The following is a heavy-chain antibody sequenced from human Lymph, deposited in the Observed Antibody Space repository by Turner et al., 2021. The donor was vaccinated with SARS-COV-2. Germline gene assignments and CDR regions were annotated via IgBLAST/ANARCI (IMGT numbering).Heavy chain of an antibody. Sequence: QVQLQESGPGLCKPSQTLSLTGTVSGGSISSGDYYWRWIRQPPGKCLEWIGYIYSSGCNYYNPSRESRVTISVDTYKNQFSMKRSSVTAADTDVYYCASVVVLQRHYFDYWGQGTLVTVSS. CDR1: GGSISSGDYY. CDR3: ASVVVLQRHYFDY. J-gene: IGHJ4*02. D-gene: IGHD2-8*01. V-gene: IGHV4-30-4*01. CDR2: IYSSGCN.